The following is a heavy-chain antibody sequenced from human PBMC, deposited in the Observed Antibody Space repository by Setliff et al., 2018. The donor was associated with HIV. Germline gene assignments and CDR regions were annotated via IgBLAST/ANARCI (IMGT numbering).Heavy chain of an antibody. V-gene: IGHV3-23*03. Sequence: GGSLRLSCAASGFTFSIYAMSWVRQAPGKGLEWVSIIYSGGIITYYADSVKCRFTISRDDSKNRVLLQMHSLRGEDTALYYCARGVKWLDPWGQGSLVTVSS. J-gene: IGHJ5*02. CDR2: IYSGGIIT. CDR3: ARGVKWLDP. CDR1: GFTFSIYA. D-gene: IGHD3-16*01.